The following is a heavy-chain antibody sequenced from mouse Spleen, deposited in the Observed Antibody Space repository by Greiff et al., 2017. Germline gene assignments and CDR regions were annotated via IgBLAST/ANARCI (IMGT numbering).Heavy chain of an antibody. V-gene: IGHV1-63*01. Sequence: QVQLQQSGAELVRPGTSVKMSCKASGYTFTNYWIGWAKQRPGHGLEWIGDIYPGGGYTNYNEKFKGKATLTADKSSSTAYMQFSSLTSEDSAIYYCARRGYDEGFAYWGQGTLVTVSA. D-gene: IGHD2-2*01. J-gene: IGHJ3*01. CDR3: ARRGYDEGFAY. CDR1: GYTFTNYW. CDR2: IYPGGGYT.